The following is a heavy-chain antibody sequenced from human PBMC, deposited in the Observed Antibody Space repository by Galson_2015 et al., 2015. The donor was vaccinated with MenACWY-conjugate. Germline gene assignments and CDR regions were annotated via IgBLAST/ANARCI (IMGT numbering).Heavy chain of an antibody. J-gene: IGHJ4*02. CDR1: GFTFSNAW. CDR2: LTSTTDGGTT. Sequence: SLRLSCAVSGFTFSNAWLSWVRQAPGPGLAWVGRLTSTTDGGTTDYAAPVKGSFTISRDDSKNTPYLQMNSLKTEDTAVYYCTTALGVAAHGSRGQGTLVTVSS. V-gene: IGHV3-15*01. D-gene: IGHD6-13*01. CDR3: TTALGVAAHGS.